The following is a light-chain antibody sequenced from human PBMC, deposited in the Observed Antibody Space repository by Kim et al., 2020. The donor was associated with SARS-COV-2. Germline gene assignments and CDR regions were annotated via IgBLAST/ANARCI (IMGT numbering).Light chain of an antibody. Sequence: QSALTQPASVSGSPGQSITISCTGSSSDIGQTNYVSWYQQLPGKAPTLIIYEVRKRPYGVSKRFAASKSGNTASLTISGLQAEDEGDYYCSSFTGSNSFWVFGGGTQLTVL. V-gene: IGLV2-14*03. CDR3: SSFTGSNSFWV. J-gene: IGLJ3*02. CDR2: EVR. CDR1: SSDIGQTNY.